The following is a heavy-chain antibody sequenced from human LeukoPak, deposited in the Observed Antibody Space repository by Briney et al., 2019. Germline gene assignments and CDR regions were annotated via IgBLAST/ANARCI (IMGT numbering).Heavy chain of an antibody. Sequence: PGGSLRRSCAASGFTFSSYWMSWVRQAPGKGWVWVGNIKQDGREKYHVDSVKGRFTISRDNANNSLYLQMNSLRAENTVVYYCARKHYGSGSYFLDYWGQGTLVTVSS. D-gene: IGHD3-10*01. CDR3: ARKHYGSGSYFLDY. CDR1: GFTFSSYW. J-gene: IGHJ4*02. V-gene: IGHV3-7*03. CDR2: IKQDGREK.